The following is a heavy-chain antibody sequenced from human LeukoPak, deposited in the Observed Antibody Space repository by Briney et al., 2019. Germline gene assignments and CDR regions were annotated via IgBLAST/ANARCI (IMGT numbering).Heavy chain of an antibody. CDR2: VSGSGGST. Sequence: GGSLRLSCAASGFTFSSYAMSWVRQTPGGGRGWVSAVSGSGGSTYYADSVKGRFTISRDNSKNTLYLQMNSLRAEDTAVYYCAKDPVAGTTSHFFHYWGQGTPVTVSS. CDR3: AKDPVAGTTSHFFHY. J-gene: IGHJ4*02. CDR1: GFTFSSYA. D-gene: IGHD6-19*01. V-gene: IGHV3-23*01.